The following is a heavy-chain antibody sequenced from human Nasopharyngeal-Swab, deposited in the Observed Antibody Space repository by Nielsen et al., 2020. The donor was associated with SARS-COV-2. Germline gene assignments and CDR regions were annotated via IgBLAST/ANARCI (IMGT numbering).Heavy chain of an antibody. J-gene: IGHJ6*02. CDR2: IYHTGGT. CDR3: ARGRIGDYKYYGLDV. CDR1: GGSINSSY. V-gene: IGHV4-59*01. Sequence: SETLSLTCTVSGGSINSSYWSWIRQPPGKGLEWIGYIYHTGGTNYNPSLKSRLTISVDPSKNQFSLRLNSVSAADTAVYYCARGRIGDYKYYGLDVWGQGTTVIVSS. D-gene: IGHD1-14*01.